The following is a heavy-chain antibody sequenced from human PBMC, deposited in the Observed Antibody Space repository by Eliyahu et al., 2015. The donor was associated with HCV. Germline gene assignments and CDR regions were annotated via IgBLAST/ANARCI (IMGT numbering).Heavy chain of an antibody. CDR1: GGSISSGGYY. J-gene: IGHJ5*02. V-gene: IGHV4-31*03. CDR2: IYYSGST. Sequence: QVQLQESGPGLVKPSQTLSLTCPXSGGSISSGGYYWSWIRQHPGKGLEWIGYIYYSGSTYYNPSLKSRVTISVDTSKNQFSLKLSSVTAADTAVYYCARAGYSYGTGFDPWGQGTLVTVSS. CDR3: ARAGYSYGTGFDP. D-gene: IGHD5-18*01.